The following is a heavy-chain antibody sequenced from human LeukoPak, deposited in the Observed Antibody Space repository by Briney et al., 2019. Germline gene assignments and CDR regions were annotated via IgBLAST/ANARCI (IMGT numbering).Heavy chain of an antibody. V-gene: IGHV3-23*01. CDR1: GFTFSSYA. Sequence: PGGSLRLSCAASGFTFSSYAMSWVRQAPRKGLEWVSSISRSGVSTYYADSVKGRFTTSRDNSKNTLYLQMNSLRAEDTAVYYCAKDKYNFWSGSNYYYMDVWGKGTTVTVSS. J-gene: IGHJ6*03. CDR3: AKDKYNFWSGSNYYYMDV. D-gene: IGHD3-3*01. CDR2: ISRSGVST.